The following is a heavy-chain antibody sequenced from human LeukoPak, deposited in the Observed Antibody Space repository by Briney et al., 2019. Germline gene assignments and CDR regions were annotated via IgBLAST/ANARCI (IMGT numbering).Heavy chain of an antibody. CDR1: GFTFSSYW. CDR3: ARPPPGVSGIAAAGTVWDDY. J-gene: IGHJ4*02. Sequence: PGGSLRLSCAASGFTFSSYWMSWVRQAPGKGLEWVANIKQDGSEKYYVDSVKGRFTISRDNAKNSLYLQMNSLRAEDTAVYYCARPPPGVSGIAAAGTVWDDYWGQGTLVTVSS. CDR2: IKQDGSEK. D-gene: IGHD6-13*01. V-gene: IGHV3-7*01.